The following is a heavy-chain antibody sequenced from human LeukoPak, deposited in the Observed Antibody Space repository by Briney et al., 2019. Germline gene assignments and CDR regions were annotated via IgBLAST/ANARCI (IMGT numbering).Heavy chain of an antibody. J-gene: IGHJ4*02. CDR1: GFTFSSYG. D-gene: IGHD4-17*01. V-gene: IGHV3-30*02. CDR2: IRYDGSNK. Sequence: GGSLRLSCAASGFTFSSYGMHWVRQAPGKGLEWVTFIRYDGSNKYYADSVKGRFTISRDNSKNTLYLQMNSLRAEDMAVYYCAKSPRTTVTIYYFDYWGQGTLVTVSS. CDR3: AKSPRTTVTIYYFDY.